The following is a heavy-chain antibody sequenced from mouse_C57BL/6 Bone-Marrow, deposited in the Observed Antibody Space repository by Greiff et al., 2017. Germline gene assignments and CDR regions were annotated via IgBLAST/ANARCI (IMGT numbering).Heavy chain of an antibody. V-gene: IGHV5-6*01. Sequence: EVQLVESGGDLVKPGGSLKLSCAASGFTFSSYGMSWVRQTPDKRLEWVATISSGGSYTYYPDSVKGRFTISRDNAKNTLYLQMSSLKSEDTAMYYCARGTTLGYYYAMDYWGQGTSVTVSS. CDR1: GFTFSSYG. J-gene: IGHJ4*01. D-gene: IGHD2-12*01. CDR2: ISSGGSYT. CDR3: ARGTTLGYYYAMDY.